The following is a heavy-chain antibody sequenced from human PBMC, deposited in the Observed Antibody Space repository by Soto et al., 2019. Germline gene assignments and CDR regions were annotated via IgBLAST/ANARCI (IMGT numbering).Heavy chain of an antibody. CDR2: ISGSGGNT. D-gene: IGHD5-12*01. J-gene: IGHJ4*02. Sequence: GGSLRLSCAASGSTFSSYAMSWVRQAPGKGLEWVSSISGSGGNTYYADSVKGRFTISRDNSKNTLNLQMNSLRAEDTAVYYCAKDSQWLRSQRFDYWGQGTLVTVSS. CDR1: GSTFSSYA. CDR3: AKDSQWLRSQRFDY. V-gene: IGHV3-23*01.